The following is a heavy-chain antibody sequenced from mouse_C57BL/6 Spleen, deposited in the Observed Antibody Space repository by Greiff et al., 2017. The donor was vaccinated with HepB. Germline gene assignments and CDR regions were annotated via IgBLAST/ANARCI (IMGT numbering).Heavy chain of an antibody. CDR1: GYAFSSSW. V-gene: IGHV1-82*01. D-gene: IGHD2-4*01. J-gene: IGHJ2*01. CDR3: ASRSYYDYDDY. Sequence: VKLVESGPELVKPGASVKISCKASGYAFSSSWMNWVKQRPGKGLEWIGRIYPGDGDTNYNGKFKGKATLTADKSSSTAYMQLSSLTSEDSAVYFCASRSYYDYDDYWGQGTTLTVSS. CDR2: IYPGDGDT.